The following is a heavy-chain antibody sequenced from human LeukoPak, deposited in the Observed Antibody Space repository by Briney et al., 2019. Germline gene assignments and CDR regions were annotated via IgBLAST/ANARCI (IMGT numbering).Heavy chain of an antibody. D-gene: IGHD2-2*01. CDR2: IYYSGST. V-gene: IGHV4-59*12. J-gene: IGHJ5*02. CDR1: GGSISSYY. Sequence: PSETLSLTCTVSGGSISSYYWSWIRQPPGKGLEWIGYIYYSGSTYYNPSLKSRVTISVDTSKNQFSLKLSSVTAADTAVYYCARVPPDYCSSTSCDGGWFDPWGQGTLVTVSS. CDR3: ARVPPDYCSSTSCDGGWFDP.